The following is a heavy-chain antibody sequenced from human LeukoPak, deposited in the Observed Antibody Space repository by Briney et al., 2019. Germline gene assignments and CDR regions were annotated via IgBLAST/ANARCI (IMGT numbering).Heavy chain of an antibody. Sequence: PSETLSLTCAVYGGSFSGYYWSWIRQPPGKGLEWIGEISHSGSTNYNPSLKSRVTISVDTSKNQFSLKLSSVTAADTAVYYCARKRITIFGVVQYYFDYWGQGTLVTVSS. D-gene: IGHD3-3*01. V-gene: IGHV4-34*01. J-gene: IGHJ4*02. CDR3: ARKRITIFGVVQYYFDY. CDR1: GGSFSGYY. CDR2: ISHSGST.